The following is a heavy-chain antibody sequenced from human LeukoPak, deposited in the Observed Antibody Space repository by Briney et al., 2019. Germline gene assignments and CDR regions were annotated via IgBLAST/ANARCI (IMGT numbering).Heavy chain of an antibody. Sequence: GASVKVSCKASGYTLTSYGISWVRQAPGQGLEWMGWISAYNGNTNYAQKLQGRVTMTTDTSTSTAYMELRSLRSDDTAVYYCARDVGRYCSSTSCYTDWFDPWGQGTLVTVSS. J-gene: IGHJ5*02. D-gene: IGHD2-2*02. CDR2: ISAYNGNT. V-gene: IGHV1-18*01. CDR3: ARDVGRYCSSTSCYTDWFDP. CDR1: GYTLTSYG.